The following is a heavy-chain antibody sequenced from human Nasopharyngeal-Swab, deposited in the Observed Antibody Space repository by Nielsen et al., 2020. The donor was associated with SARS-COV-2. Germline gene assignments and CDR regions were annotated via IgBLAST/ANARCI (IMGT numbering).Heavy chain of an antibody. CDR1: GGSASSAGYY. CDR2: IYHDGGT. D-gene: IGHD3-10*01. CDR3: ARDRGDLRKYNCDS. J-gene: IGHJ4*02. Sequence: SETLSLTCSVSGGSASSAGYYWNWIRQPPGRALEWLGYIYHDGGTNYNPSLMGRVIMSVDTSKNQFSLRLTSVTTADTAVYYCARDRGDLRKYNCDSWGQGTLVTVSS. V-gene: IGHV4-61*08.